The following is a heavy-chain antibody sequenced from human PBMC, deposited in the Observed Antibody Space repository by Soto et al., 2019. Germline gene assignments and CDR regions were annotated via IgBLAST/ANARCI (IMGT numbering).Heavy chain of an antibody. D-gene: IGHD3-16*01. CDR3: ARDRDEWPPLGWFDP. J-gene: IGHJ5*02. CDR2: IYYSGST. CDR1: GGSISSGGYY. V-gene: IGHV4-31*03. Sequence: SETLSLTCTVSGGSISSGGYYWSWIRQHPGKGLEWIGYIYYSGSTYYNPSLKSRVTISVDTSKNQFSLKLSSVTAADTAVYYCARDRDEWPPLGWFDPWGQGTLVTVSS.